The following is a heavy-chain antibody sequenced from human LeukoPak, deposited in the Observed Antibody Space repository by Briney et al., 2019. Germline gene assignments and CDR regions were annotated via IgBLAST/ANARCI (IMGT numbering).Heavy chain of an antibody. CDR1: GFTYSSYA. V-gene: IGHV3-23*01. CDR2: ISGSGDRT. D-gene: IGHD3-9*01. Sequence: PGGSLRLSCAASGFTYSSYAMSWVRQAPGKGLEWVSAISGSGDRTDYADSVKGRFTISRDNSKNTLYLQMNSLRADDTAVYFCVDWDPVGYWGQGTLVTVSS. J-gene: IGHJ4*02. CDR3: VDWDPVGY.